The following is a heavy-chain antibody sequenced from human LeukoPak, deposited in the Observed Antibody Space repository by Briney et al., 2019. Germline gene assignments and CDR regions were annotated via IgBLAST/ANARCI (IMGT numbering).Heavy chain of an antibody. CDR2: ISNSGGST. CDR3: AKRASGSGTYLYSFDY. CDR1: GSTVSTYA. D-gene: IGHD3-10*01. Sequence: GRSLRLSHPAAGSTVSTYATSSVRQDPGKGLEWLSVISNSGGSTFYADSVNGRFTISRDHSKNTMYQQMNSVRAKATAVNYDAKRASGSGTYLYSFDYWGQGTLVTVSS. V-gene: IGHV3-23*01. J-gene: IGHJ4*02.